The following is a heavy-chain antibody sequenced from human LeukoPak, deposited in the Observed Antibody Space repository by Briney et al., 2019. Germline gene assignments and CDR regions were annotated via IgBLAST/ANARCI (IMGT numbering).Heavy chain of an antibody. Sequence: PSETLSLTCTVSGGSISSGGYYWTWIRQHPGKGLEWIGSSYNSGSTNYNPSLKSRVTISVDTSKNQLSLRLSSVTAADTAVYYCARHRSGSFDSWGQGTLVTVSS. CDR2: SYNSGST. V-gene: IGHV4-61*08. CDR3: ARHRSGSFDS. CDR1: GGSISSGGYY. D-gene: IGHD3-3*01. J-gene: IGHJ4*02.